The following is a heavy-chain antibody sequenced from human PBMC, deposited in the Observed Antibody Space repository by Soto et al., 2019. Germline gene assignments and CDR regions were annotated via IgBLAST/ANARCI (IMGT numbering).Heavy chain of an antibody. V-gene: IGHV4-59*08. Sequence: SETLSLTCTVSGGSISRYYWSWIRQPPGKGLEWIGYIYYSGSTNYNPSLKSRVTISVDTSKNQFSLKLSSVTAADTAVYYCVGRDYCSGGCCYPARISDYGGQGTLVTVSS. CDR1: GGSISRYY. D-gene: IGHD2-15*01. CDR2: IYYSGST. J-gene: IGHJ4*02. CDR3: VGRDYCSGGCCYPARISDY.